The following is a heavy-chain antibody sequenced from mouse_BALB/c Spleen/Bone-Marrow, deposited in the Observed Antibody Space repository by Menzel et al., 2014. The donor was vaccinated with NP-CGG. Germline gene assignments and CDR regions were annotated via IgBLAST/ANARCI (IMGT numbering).Heavy chain of an antibody. J-gene: IGHJ4*01. CDR3: ARGSYYEGAMDY. CDR2: IWAGGST. Sequence: VKLVESGPGLVAPSQSLSITCTVSGFSLTSYGVHWVRQPPGKVLEWLGVIWAGGSTNYNSALMSRLSISKDNSKSQVFLKMNSLQTDDTAMYYCARGSYYEGAMDYWGQGTSVTVSP. V-gene: IGHV2-9*02. D-gene: IGHD1-1*01. CDR1: GFSLTSYG.